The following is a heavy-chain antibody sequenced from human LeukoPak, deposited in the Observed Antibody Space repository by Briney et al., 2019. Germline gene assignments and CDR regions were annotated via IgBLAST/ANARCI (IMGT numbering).Heavy chain of an antibody. CDR2: IIPILGIA. J-gene: IGHJ5*02. CDR1: GGTFSSYA. D-gene: IGHD2-15*01. V-gene: IGHV1-69*10. Sequence: SVKVSCKASGGTFSSYASSWVRQAPGQGLEWMGGIIPILGIANYAQKFQGRVTITADKSTSTAYMELSSLRSEDTAVYYCAREGYACSGGSCYSGDWFDPWGQGTLVTVSS. CDR3: AREGYACSGGSCYSGDWFDP.